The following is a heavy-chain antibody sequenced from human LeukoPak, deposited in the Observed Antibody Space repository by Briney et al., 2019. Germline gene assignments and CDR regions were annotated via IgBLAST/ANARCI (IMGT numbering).Heavy chain of an antibody. CDR1: GFTFSSYS. Sequence: GGSLRLSCAASGFTFSSYSMNWVRQAPGKGLEWVSYISSSSSTIYYADSVKGRFTISRDNAKNSLYLQMNSLRAEDTAVYYCAREAPPRWVGTSYGAYGQPLDYWGQGTLVTVSS. D-gene: IGHD4-17*01. J-gene: IGHJ4*02. CDR2: ISSSSSTI. CDR3: AREAPPRWVGTSYGAYGQPLDY. V-gene: IGHV3-48*01.